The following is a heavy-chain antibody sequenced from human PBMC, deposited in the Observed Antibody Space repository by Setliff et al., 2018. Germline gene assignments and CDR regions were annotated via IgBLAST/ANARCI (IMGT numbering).Heavy chain of an antibody. J-gene: IGHJ4*02. CDR2: IRASNDET. CDR3: ARDEIRPITPDY. V-gene: IGHV1-18*01. Sequence: VKVSCKTSGYTFTDYGISWVRQAPGQRLEWVGWIRASNDETDYAQKFRGRVTMTTDTSTSTAYMEMRSLTSDDTAVYYCARDEIRPITPDYWGQGTLVTVSS. CDR1: GYTFTDYG. D-gene: IGHD1-20*01.